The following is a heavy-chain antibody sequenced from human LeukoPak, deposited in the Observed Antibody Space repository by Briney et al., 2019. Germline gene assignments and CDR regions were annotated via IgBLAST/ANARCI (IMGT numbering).Heavy chain of an antibody. D-gene: IGHD2-15*01. V-gene: IGHV1-46*01. CDR2: INPSGGST. CDR1: DYTFTSYH. CDR3: ASTGYCSGGSCYAGTDAFDI. J-gene: IGHJ3*02. Sequence: ASVKVACKASDYTFTSYHKQDVPRAPGQGLEWMGIINPSGGSTSYAQKFQGRVTMTRDTSTSTVYMELSSLRSEDTAVYYCASTGYCSGGSCYAGTDAFDIWGQGTMVTVSS.